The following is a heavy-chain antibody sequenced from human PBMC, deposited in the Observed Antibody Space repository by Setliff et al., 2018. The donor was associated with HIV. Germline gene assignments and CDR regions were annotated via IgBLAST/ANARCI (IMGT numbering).Heavy chain of an antibody. J-gene: IGHJ4*02. CDR1: GYAFTYYY. Sequence: ASVKVSCKTSGYAFTYYYIHWVRQAPGQGLEWLGTLNPNGGSTTYAQKFQGRVTMTRDTSTSTVYMELRSLRSEDTAVYYCARVHTVIPPSCDHWGQGTLVTVSS. CDR3: ARVHTVIPPSCDH. CDR2: LNPNGGST. V-gene: IGHV1-46*01. D-gene: IGHD3-16*02.